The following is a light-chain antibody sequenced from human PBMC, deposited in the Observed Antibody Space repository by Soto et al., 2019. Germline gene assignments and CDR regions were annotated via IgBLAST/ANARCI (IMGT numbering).Light chain of an antibody. J-gene: IGKJ1*01. Sequence: DIQMTQSPSSPSASVGDRVTISCRASERISDYLAWYQQKPGKAPKLLINTASSLRSGVPSRFSGSGSGTDFTLTIDSLQPEDFATYFCQQTNTAPWTFGQGTKVDIK. CDR1: ERISDY. V-gene: IGKV1-39*01. CDR3: QQTNTAPWT. CDR2: TAS.